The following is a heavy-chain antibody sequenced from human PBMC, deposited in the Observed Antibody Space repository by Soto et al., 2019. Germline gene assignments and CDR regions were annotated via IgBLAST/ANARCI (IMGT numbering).Heavy chain of an antibody. CDR2: ISAYNGNT. CDR1: GYTFTSFG. D-gene: IGHD1-26*01. J-gene: IGHJ6*02. CDR3: ARYRSMYFGMDV. V-gene: IGHV1-18*01. Sequence: QVQLVQSGGAVKKPGASVKVSCKATGYTFTSFGISWVRQAPGQGLEWMGWISAYNGNTNYAQKLQGRVTMTTDTSTSTAYMELRSLTSDDTAVYYGARYRSMYFGMDVWCQGTTVTVSS.